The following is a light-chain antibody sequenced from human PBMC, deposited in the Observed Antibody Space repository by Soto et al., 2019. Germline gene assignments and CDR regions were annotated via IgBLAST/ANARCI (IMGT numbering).Light chain of an antibody. CDR1: QSVTSTY. Sequence: EIVLMQSPGTLSLSPGERVTLSCRAIQSVTSTYLAWYQQKPGQAPRLLIYDTSTRATGIPARFSGSGSGTEFTLTISSLQSEDFAVYYCQQYSNWPPITFGQGTRLEIK. J-gene: IGKJ5*01. V-gene: IGKV3-15*01. CDR3: QQYSNWPPIT. CDR2: DTS.